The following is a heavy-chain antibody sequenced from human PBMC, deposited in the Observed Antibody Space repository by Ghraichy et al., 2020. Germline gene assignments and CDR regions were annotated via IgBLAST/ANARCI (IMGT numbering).Heavy chain of an antibody. J-gene: IGHJ4*02. V-gene: IGHV1-18*01. CDR2: ISAFNGIT. D-gene: IGHD3-22*01. CDR1: GFPFTSYG. CDR3: ARSGYYYDSSGQSYFDY. Sequence: ASVKVSCKASGFPFTSYGFSWVRQAPGQGLEWMGWISAFNGITYFAQEVQDRVTMTTDTSTNTVYLELRSLRSDDTAVYYCARSGYYYDSSGQSYFDYWGQGTPVTVSS.